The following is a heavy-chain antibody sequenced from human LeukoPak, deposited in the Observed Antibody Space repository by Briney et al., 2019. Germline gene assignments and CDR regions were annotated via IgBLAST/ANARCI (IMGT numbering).Heavy chain of an antibody. V-gene: IGHV4-39*01. CDR3: ARQTQQWLRWD. CDR1: GGSVSSSTYY. D-gene: IGHD5-12*01. J-gene: IGHJ4*02. Sequence: SETLSLTCTVSGGSVSSSTYYWGWIRQPPGKGLEWIGSIYYSGSTYYNPFLKSRVTISVDTSKKQFSLKLGSVTAADTAVYYCARQTQQWLRWDWGQGTLVTVSS. CDR2: IYYSGST.